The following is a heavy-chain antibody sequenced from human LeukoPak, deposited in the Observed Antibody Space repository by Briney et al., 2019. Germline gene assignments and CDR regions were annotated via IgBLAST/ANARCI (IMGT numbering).Heavy chain of an antibody. D-gene: IGHD5-24*01. CDR2: VSADGRTQ. J-gene: IGHJ4*02. V-gene: IGHV3-30*03. Sequence: GGALRLSCAASGFTFRTYSIDWVRQAPGKGVEWVTVVSADGRTQLYSDSVKGRFTISRDNSLNTLHLQMNSLRTEDTAVYYCAREFGHNRWYFDYWGQGALVTVSS. CDR1: GFTFRTYS. CDR3: AREFGHNRWYFDY.